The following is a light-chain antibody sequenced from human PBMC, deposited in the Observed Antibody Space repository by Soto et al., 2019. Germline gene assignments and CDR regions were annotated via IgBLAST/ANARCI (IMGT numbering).Light chain of an antibody. CDR2: DAS. CDR3: QQRSNWPGIT. CDR1: QSVSSY. J-gene: IGKJ5*01. Sequence: EIVLTQSPATLSLSPGERATLSCRASQSVSSYLAWYQQKPDQAPRLLIYDASNRATGIPARFSGSGSGTDFTLTISSLEPEDFAVYYCQQRSNWPGITLGQGTRLEIK. V-gene: IGKV3-11*01.